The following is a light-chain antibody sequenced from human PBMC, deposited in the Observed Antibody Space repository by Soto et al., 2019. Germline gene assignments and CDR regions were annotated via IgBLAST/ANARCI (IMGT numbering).Light chain of an antibody. CDR3: CSYAGSSTFV. CDR1: SSDVGSDNL. Sequence: QSALTQPASVSGSPGQSITISCTGTSSDVGSDNLVSWYQQHPGKAPKLMIYEVSKRPSGVSNRFSGSKSGNTASLTISGLQAEDEADYYCCSYAGSSTFVFGGGTKLNV. CDR2: EVS. V-gene: IGLV2-23*02. J-gene: IGLJ3*02.